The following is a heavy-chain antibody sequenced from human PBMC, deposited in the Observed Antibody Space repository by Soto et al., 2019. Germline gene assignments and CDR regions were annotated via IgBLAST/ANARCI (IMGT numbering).Heavy chain of an antibody. J-gene: IGHJ3*02. CDR2: IIPIFATT. V-gene: IGHV1-69*13. D-gene: IGHD3-16*01. CDR3: ATYSMLEMLISPFDI. CDR1: GGSFSGYG. Sequence: ASVKVSCKASGGSFSGYGVSWVRKAPGQGLEWMGGIIPIFATTDYGQKFQDRVTFTVDESMRTVYMELSSLTSEDTAIYYCATYSMLEMLISPFDIWGQGTMVTVSS.